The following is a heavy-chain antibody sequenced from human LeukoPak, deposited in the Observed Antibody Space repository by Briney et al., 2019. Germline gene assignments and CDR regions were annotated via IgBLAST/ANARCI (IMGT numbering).Heavy chain of an antibody. CDR3: ARTNHDYGDFGY. D-gene: IGHD4-17*01. Sequence: SVKVSCKASGGTFSSYAISWVRQAPGQGLGRMGGIIPIFGTANYAQKFQGRVTITTDESTSTAYMELSSLRSEDTAVYYCARTNHDYGDFGYWGQGTLVTVSS. V-gene: IGHV1-69*05. CDR1: GGTFSSYA. CDR2: IIPIFGTA. J-gene: IGHJ4*02.